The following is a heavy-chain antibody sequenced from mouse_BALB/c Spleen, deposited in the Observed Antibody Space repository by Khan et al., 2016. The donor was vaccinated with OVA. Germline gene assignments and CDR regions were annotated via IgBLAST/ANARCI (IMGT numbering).Heavy chain of an antibody. CDR3: ASSRYWSWFAS. J-gene: IGHJ3*01. V-gene: IGHV5-17*02. D-gene: IGHD2-12*01. CDR2: IGSDSSTI. CDR1: GFTFRSFG. Sequence: EVELVESGGGLVQPGGSRKLSCTASGFTFRSFGMHWVRQAPEKGLEWVAYIGSDSSTIYYADTVKGRFTISRENPKNTLLLQLTSLRSEDTAMYSCASSRYWSWFASWGQGTLVTVSA.